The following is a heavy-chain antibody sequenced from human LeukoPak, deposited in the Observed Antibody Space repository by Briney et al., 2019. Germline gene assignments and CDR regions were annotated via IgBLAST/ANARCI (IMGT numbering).Heavy chain of an antibody. J-gene: IGHJ4*02. Sequence: ASVKVSCKVSGYTLTELSMHWVRQAPGKGLEWMGGFDPEDGETIYAQKFQGRVTMTEDTSTDTAYMELRSLRSDDTAVYYCARDLGYCSSTSCLRFDYWGQGTLVTVSS. CDR3: ARDLGYCSSTSCLRFDY. D-gene: IGHD2-2*01. CDR2: FDPEDGET. V-gene: IGHV1-24*01. CDR1: GYTLTELS.